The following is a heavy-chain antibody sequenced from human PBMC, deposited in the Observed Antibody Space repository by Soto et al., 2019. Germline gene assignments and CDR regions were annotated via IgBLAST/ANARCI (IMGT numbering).Heavy chain of an antibody. Sequence: SQTLSLTGTVSGGSISSSSYYWGLIRQPPGKGLEWSGNIYYTGSTYYNRSLKSRLTISIDTSKNHLSLRLSSVTAADTAVYLCARSRHSGSYFFDYWGQGILVTVSS. CDR1: GGSISSSSYY. CDR2: IYYTGST. V-gene: IGHV4-39*02. CDR3: ARSRHSGSYFFDY. D-gene: IGHD1-26*01. J-gene: IGHJ4*02.